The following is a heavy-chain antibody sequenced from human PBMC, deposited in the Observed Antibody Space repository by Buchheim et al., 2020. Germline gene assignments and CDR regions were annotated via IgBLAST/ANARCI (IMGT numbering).Heavy chain of an antibody. J-gene: IGHJ3*02. CDR3: AKVSRLQSNAIDAFDI. CDR2: IRYDGSNK. Sequence: QVQLVESGGGVVQPGRSLRLSCAASGFTFSSYGMHWVRQAPGKGLEWVAFIRYDGSNKYYADSVKGRFTISRDNSKNKLYLPMNSLRAEDTAVYYCAKVSRLQSNAIDAFDIWGQGT. CDR1: GFTFSSYG. D-gene: IGHD3-16*01. V-gene: IGHV3-30*02.